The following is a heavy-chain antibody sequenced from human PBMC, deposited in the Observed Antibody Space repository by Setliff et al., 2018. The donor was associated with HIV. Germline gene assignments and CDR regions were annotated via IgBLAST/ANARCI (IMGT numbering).Heavy chain of an antibody. Sequence: SETLSLTCTVSGGSISSGNYYWSWIRQPAGKGLEWIGRLYISGSTNYNPSLKSRVTISVDTSKNQFSLKLSSVTAADTAVYYCARLTIFGVVEHDYWGQGTLVTVSS. CDR3: ARLTIFGVVEHDY. D-gene: IGHD3-3*01. CDR1: GGSISSGNYY. CDR2: LYISGST. J-gene: IGHJ4*02. V-gene: IGHV4-61*02.